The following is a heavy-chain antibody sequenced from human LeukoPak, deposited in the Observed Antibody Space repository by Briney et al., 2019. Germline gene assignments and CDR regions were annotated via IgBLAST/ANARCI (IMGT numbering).Heavy chain of an antibody. CDR3: ARERARGQLRGSISVFAY. J-gene: IGHJ4*02. CDR2: INPNSGGT. V-gene: IGHV1-2*02. D-gene: IGHD1-1*01. CDR1: GYTFTGYY. Sequence: GASVKISCKASGYTFTGYYMHWVRQAPGQGLEWMGWINPNSGGTNYAQKFQGRVTMTRDTSISTAYMELSRLRSDDTAVYYCARERARGQLRGSISVFAYWGQGTLVTVSS.